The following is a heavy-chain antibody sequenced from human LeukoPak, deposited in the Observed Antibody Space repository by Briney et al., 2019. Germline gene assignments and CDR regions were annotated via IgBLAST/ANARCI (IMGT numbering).Heavy chain of an antibody. CDR1: GGSINNYY. Sequence: SETLSLTCIVSGGSINNYYWNWIRLPPGRHLEWIGYIYYSGSTNYNPSLKSRVTISVDTSKIQFSLNLSSVTAADTAVYYCARATLSTRTAFDIWGQGTMVTVSP. V-gene: IGHV4-59*01. D-gene: IGHD2-2*01. J-gene: IGHJ3*02. CDR2: IYYSGST. CDR3: ARATLSTRTAFDI.